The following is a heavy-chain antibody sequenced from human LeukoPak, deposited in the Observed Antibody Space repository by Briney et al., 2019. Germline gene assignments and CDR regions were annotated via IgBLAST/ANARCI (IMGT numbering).Heavy chain of an antibody. CDR2: ISGSGGST. D-gene: IGHD1-26*01. CDR3: AKDGPSGSYLGDDAFDI. CDR1: GFTFSSYA. Sequence: GGSLRLSCAASGFTFSSYAMGWVRQAPGKGLEWVSAISGSGGSTYYADSVKGRFTISKDNSKNTLYLRMNSLRAEDTAVYYCAKDGPSGSYLGDDAFDIWGQGTMVTVSS. V-gene: IGHV3-23*01. J-gene: IGHJ3*02.